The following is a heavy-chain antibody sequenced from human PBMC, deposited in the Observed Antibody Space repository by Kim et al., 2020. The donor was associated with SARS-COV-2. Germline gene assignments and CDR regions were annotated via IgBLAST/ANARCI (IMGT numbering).Heavy chain of an antibody. J-gene: IGHJ4*02. CDR1: GFTFSQYG. Sequence: GGSLRLSCAASGFTFSQYGMYWVRQAPGKGLECVAVIWFDGSNEKYPDSVKGRFTISRDNSKSMLDLQMSSLRAEDTATYYCAAYDGGGSSLYWRRGTPV. CDR2: IWFDGSNE. D-gene: IGHD3-10*01. CDR3: AAYDGGGSSLY. V-gene: IGHV3-33*07.